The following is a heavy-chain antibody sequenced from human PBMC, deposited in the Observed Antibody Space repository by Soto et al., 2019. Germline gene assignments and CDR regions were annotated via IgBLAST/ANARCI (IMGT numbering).Heavy chain of an antibody. Sequence: QVHLVQSGAEVKKPGASVKVSCKASGYTFTNYDINWVRQAPGQGLEWMGWISTYTGNTNYAQKLQGRFTMTTDTATSTAYMELRSLGSDDTAVYYCARGYYYGSGRPTPGGMDVWGQGTTVTVSS. J-gene: IGHJ6*02. CDR1: GYTFTNYD. V-gene: IGHV1-18*01. D-gene: IGHD3-10*01. CDR2: ISTYTGNT. CDR3: ARGYYYGSGRPTPGGMDV.